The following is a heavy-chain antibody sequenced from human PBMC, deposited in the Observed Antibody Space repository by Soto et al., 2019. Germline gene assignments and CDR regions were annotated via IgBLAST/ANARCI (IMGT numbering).Heavy chain of an antibody. Sequence: QVQLQESGPGLVKPSQTLSLTCTVSGGSISSGDYYWSWIRQPPGKGLEWIGYIYYSGSTYYNPSLKSRVTISVDTSKNHYSLKLSSVTAADTAVYYCARGRYYYDSSGYPGHLFDYWGQGTLVTVSS. J-gene: IGHJ4*02. D-gene: IGHD3-22*01. V-gene: IGHV4-30-4*01. CDR2: IYYSGST. CDR3: ARGRYYYDSSGYPGHLFDY. CDR1: GGSISSGDYY.